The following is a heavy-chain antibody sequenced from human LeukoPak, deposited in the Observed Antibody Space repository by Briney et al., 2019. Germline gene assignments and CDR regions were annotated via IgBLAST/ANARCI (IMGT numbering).Heavy chain of an antibody. CDR2: ISTTSGTI. CDR3: AGGYCSDGTCYRFDP. D-gene: IGHD2-15*01. V-gene: IGHV3-48*01. Sequence: RTGGSLRLSCTASGFSFSTYGMNWVRQAPGKGLEWLSYISTTSGTIYYADSVKGRFTISRDNAKNSLYLQMNSLRAEDTAVYYCAGGYCSDGTCYRFDPWGQGTLVTVSS. J-gene: IGHJ5*02. CDR1: GFSFSTYG.